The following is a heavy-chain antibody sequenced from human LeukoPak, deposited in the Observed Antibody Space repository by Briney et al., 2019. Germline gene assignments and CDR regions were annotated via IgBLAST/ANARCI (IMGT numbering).Heavy chain of an antibody. J-gene: IGHJ4*02. Sequence: GGSLRLSCAASGFTFSSYWMSWVRQAPGKGLEWVANIKQDGSEKYYVDSVKCRFTISRDNAKNSLYLQMNSLRAEDTAVYYCAREGLRYFDWIPDDYWGQGTLVTVSS. CDR3: AREGLRYFDWIPDDY. D-gene: IGHD3-9*01. CDR2: IKQDGSEK. V-gene: IGHV3-7*01. CDR1: GFTFSSYW.